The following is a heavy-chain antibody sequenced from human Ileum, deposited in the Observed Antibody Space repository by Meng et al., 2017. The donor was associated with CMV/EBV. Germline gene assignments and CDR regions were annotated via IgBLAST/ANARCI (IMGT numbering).Heavy chain of an antibody. D-gene: IGHD2-8*01. CDR2: IYYSGST. J-gene: IGHJ4*02. CDR1: GGSISSGGYY. V-gene: IGHV4-31*03. Sequence: TCTVSGGSISSGGYYWSWIRQHPGKGLEWIGYIYYSGSTYYNPPLKSRVTISVDTSKNQFSLKLSSVTAADTAVYYCARDGLGVLPDYWGQGTLVTVSS. CDR3: ARDGLGVLPDY.